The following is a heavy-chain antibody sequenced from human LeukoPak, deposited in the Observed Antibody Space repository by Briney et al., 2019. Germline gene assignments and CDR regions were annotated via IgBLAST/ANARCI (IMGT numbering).Heavy chain of an antibody. CDR3: ARLTYYDFSSGYNYAFDI. V-gene: IGHV1-2*06. J-gene: IGHJ3*02. CDR2: INPSSGGT. D-gene: IGHD3-3*01. Sequence: ASLKVSCKASGYTFTGHYIHWVRQAPGQGLEWMGRINPSSGGTNYAQKFQGRVSMTRDTSISTDYMELSRLRSDDKAVYYCARLTYYDFSSGYNYAFDIWGQGTMVTVSS. CDR1: GYTFTGHY.